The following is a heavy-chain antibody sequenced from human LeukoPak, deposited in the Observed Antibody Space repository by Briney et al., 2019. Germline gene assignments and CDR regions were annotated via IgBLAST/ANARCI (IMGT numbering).Heavy chain of an antibody. CDR1: GYIFTTYW. J-gene: IGHJ3*02. V-gene: IGHV5-51*01. D-gene: IGHD3-22*01. CDR3: ARHVNYYDSSGPYTGAFDI. CDR2: IYPGDSDT. Sequence: GESLKISCKGFGYIFTTYWIGWVRHMPGKGLEWMGIIYPGDSDTRYSPSFQGQVTISADKSTSTAYLQWGSLRASDTAMYYCARHVNYYDSSGPYTGAFDIWGQGTMVTVSS.